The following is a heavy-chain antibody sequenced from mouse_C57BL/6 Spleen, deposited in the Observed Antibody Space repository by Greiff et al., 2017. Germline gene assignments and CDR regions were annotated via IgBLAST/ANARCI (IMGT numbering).Heavy chain of an antibody. J-gene: IGHJ4*01. Sequence: QVQLQQSGAELVRPGASVTLSCKASGYTFTDYEMHWVKQTPVHGLEWIGAIDPETGGTAYNQKFQGKAILTSDKSSSTAYMELRSLASEDSAVYYCTRRKLITGTSAMDYWGQGTSVTVSS. V-gene: IGHV1-15*01. CDR3: TRRKLITGTSAMDY. CDR2: IDPETGGT. D-gene: IGHD4-1*01. CDR1: GYTFTDYE.